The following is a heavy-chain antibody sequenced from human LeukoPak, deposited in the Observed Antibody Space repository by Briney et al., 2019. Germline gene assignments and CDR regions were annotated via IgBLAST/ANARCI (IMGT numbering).Heavy chain of an antibody. D-gene: IGHD3-16*01. Sequence: TSETLSLTSTVSGGSISTYYWSWIRQPPGKGLEWSGNIYHSGSTYYNPSLKSRITISLDTSKDQFSLRLSSVAAADTAVYYCATFVATIGGPGYFDYWGQGTLVTVSS. CDR2: IYHSGST. J-gene: IGHJ4*02. V-gene: IGHV4-59*04. CDR1: GGSISTYY. CDR3: ATFVATIGGPGYFDY.